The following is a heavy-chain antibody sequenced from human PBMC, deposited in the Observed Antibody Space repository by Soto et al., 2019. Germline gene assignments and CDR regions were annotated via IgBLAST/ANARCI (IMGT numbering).Heavy chain of an antibody. V-gene: IGHV4-59*08. CDR3: ARSSGYRYYYYYMDV. D-gene: IGHD3-22*01. CDR2: IYYSGST. CDR1: GGSISSYY. J-gene: IGHJ6*03. Sequence: SETLSLTCTVSGGSISSYYWTWIRQPPGKGLEWIGYIYYSGSTNYNPSLKSRVTISVDTSKNQFSLKLSSVTAADTAVYYCARSSGYRYYYYYMDVWGKGTTVTVSS.